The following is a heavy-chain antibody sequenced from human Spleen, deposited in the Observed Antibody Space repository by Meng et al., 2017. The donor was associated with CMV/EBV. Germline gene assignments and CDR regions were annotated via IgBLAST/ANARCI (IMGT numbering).Heavy chain of an antibody. J-gene: IGHJ5*02. Sequence: YTFTAYDLHWVRQAPGQGLEWMGWINPASGDTKCAQKFQDRVTMTRDTSINTAYMEMSGLRPDDAAVYYCAREGYCTNGVCLHWFDPWGQGTLVTVSS. V-gene: IGHV1-2*02. D-gene: IGHD2-8*01. CDR2: INPASGDT. CDR3: AREGYCTNGVCLHWFDP. CDR1: YTFTAYD.